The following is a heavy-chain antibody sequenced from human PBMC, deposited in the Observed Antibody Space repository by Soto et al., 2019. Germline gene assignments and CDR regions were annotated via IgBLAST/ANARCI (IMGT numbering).Heavy chain of an antibody. V-gene: IGHV3-23*01. D-gene: IGHD3-22*01. J-gene: IGHJ4*02. CDR3: EKDQSYYYDSSGSRAEY. Sequence: DVQLLESGGGLVQPGGSLRLSCAASGFTFKNYAMTWVRQAPGKGLEWVSGIVANGGSTDYADSVKGRFTISRDNSKNMLYLQMKSLRVDDTAVYYCEKDQSYYYDSSGSRAEYWGQGTLVTVSS. CDR2: IVANGGST. CDR1: GFTFKNYA.